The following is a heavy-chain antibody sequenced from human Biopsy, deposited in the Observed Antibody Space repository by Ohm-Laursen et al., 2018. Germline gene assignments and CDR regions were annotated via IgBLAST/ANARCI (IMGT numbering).Heavy chain of an antibody. J-gene: IGHJ2*01. D-gene: IGHD3-10*01. V-gene: IGHV3-66*01. CDR1: GFTVSSNY. Sequence: SLRLSCTASGFTVSSNYMSWVRQAPGKGLEWVSIIYSGGSPYYADSVRGRFAISRDTSKNSLLLHMNSLRAEDTGVYYCAKVSPGWLEESFPSWDFDLWGRGTLVTVSS. CDR2: IYSGGSP. CDR3: AKVSPGWLEESFPSWDFDL.